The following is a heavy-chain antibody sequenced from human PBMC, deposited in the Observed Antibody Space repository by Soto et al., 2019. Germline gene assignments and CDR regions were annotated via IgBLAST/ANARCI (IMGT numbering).Heavy chain of an antibody. CDR3: AREKAVAPTGWLDP. Sequence: SETLSLTCTVSGDSISSYFWSWIRQPAGKGLEWIGRVHTSGSTTYNPSLKSRVTMSVDTSKRQFSLKLTSVTAADTAVYYCAREKAVAPTGWLDPWGQVTLVTVSS. J-gene: IGHJ5*02. V-gene: IGHV4-4*07. CDR1: GDSISSYF. CDR2: VHTSGST. D-gene: IGHD6-19*01.